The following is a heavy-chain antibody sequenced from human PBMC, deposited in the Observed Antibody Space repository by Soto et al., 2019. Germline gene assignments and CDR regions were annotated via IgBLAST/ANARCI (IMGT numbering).Heavy chain of an antibody. CDR2: INAGNGNT. J-gene: IGHJ4*02. CDR3: ARGGTPIVY. CDR1: GYSFTIYA. V-gene: IGHV1-3*01. D-gene: IGHD3-16*01. Sequence: ASVKVSCKVSGYSFTIYAIHWMRQAPGQRLEWMGWINAGNGNTNYAQNFQGRVTMTTDTSTSTAYMELRSLRSDDTAVYYCARGGTPIVYWGQGTLVTSPQ.